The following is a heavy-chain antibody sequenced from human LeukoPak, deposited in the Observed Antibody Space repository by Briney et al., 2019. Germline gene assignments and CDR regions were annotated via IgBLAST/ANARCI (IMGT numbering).Heavy chain of an antibody. CDR1: GYTFTSYG. CDR3: ARVRYRGETGTTFSYYYMDV. J-gene: IGHJ6*03. V-gene: IGHV1-18*01. Sequence: ASVKVSCKASGYTFTSYGISWVRQAPGQGLEWMGWISAYNGNTNYAQKLQGRVTMTTDTSTSTAYMELRSLRSDDTAVYYCARVRYRGETGTTFSYYYMDVWGKGTTVTVSS. CDR2: ISAYNGNT. D-gene: IGHD1-7*01.